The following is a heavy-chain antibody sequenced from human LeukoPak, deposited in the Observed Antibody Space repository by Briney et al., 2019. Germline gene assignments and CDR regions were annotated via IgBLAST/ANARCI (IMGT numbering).Heavy chain of an antibody. CDR3: ARYHNMRYGAYVDY. D-gene: IGHD4-17*01. V-gene: IGHV4-34*01. Sequence: PSETLSLTCTVSGGSMKSYYWNWIRQPPGKGLEWIGEINHSGSTNYNPSLKSRVTISVDTSKNQFSLKLSSVTAADTAVYYCARYHNMRYGAYVDYWGQGTLVTVSS. CDR1: GGSMKSYY. J-gene: IGHJ4*02. CDR2: INHSGST.